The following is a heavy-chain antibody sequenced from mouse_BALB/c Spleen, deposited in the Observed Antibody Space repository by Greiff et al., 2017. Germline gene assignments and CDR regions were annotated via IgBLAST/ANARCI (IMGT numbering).Heavy chain of an antibody. V-gene: IGHV1-31*01. Sequence: EVQLVESGPELVKPGASVKISCKASGYSFTGYYMHWVKQSHVKSLEWIGRINPYNGATSYNQNFKDKASLTVDKSSSTAYMELHSLTSEDSTVYYCARSPLYYLGDFDYWGQGTTLTVSS. CDR1: GYSFTGYY. D-gene: IGHD1-1*01. CDR3: ARSPLYYLGDFDY. J-gene: IGHJ2*01. CDR2: INPYNGAT.